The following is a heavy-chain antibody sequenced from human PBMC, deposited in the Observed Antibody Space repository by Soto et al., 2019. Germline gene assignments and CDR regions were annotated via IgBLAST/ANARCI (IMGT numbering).Heavy chain of an antibody. CDR3: ARGRSTRRNFDY. J-gene: IGHJ4*02. Sequence: SETLSLTCAVYGGSFSGYYWSWIRQPPGKGLEWIGEINHSGSTNYNPSLKSRVTISVDTSKNQFSLKLSSVTAADTAVYYCARGRSTRRNFDYWGQGTLVTSPQ. V-gene: IGHV4-34*01. CDR1: GGSFSGYY. CDR2: INHSGST. D-gene: IGHD2-2*01.